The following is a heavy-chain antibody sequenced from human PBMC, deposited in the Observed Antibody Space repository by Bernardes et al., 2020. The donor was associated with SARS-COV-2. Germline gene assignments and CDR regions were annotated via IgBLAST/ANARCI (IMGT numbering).Heavy chain of an antibody. D-gene: IGHD3-3*02. V-gene: IGHV4-61*02. CDR3: VRDRGKGTLGTSVFDYGMDV. J-gene: IGHJ6*02. Sequence: SETLSLTCTVSGDSISRGSYYWGWIRQPAGTGLEWIGRVHNSGSTNYHPSFKSRVVISIDTSKNQFSLKLTSVTAADTAVYYCVRDRGKGTLGTSVFDYGMDVWGPGTTVTVSS. CDR1: GDSISRGSYY. CDR2: VHNSGST.